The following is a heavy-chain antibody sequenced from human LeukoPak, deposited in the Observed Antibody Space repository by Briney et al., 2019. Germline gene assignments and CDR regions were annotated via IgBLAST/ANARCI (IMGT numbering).Heavy chain of an antibody. Sequence: PSETLSLTCTVSGGSISSYYWSWIRQPPGKGLEWIGYIYYSGSTNYNPSLKSRVTISVDTSKNQFSLKLSSVTAADTAVYYCARISSSNWYNERGAFDVWGQGTMVTVSS. CDR2: IYYSGST. V-gene: IGHV4-59*01. J-gene: IGHJ3*01. CDR3: ARISSSNWYNERGAFDV. D-gene: IGHD6-13*01. CDR1: GGSISSYY.